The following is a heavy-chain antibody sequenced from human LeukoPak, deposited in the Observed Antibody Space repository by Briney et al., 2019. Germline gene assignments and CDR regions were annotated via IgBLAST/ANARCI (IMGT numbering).Heavy chain of an antibody. CDR2: IYSGGNT. CDR1: GFSVSNTY. D-gene: IGHD1-26*01. Sequence: GGSLRLSCAASGFSVSNTYMSWVRQAPGKGLEWVSIIYSGGNTYYADSVKGRFTISRDNAKNTLYLQMNSLRAEDTAVYYCVYSGNYRFDYWGQGTLVTVSS. J-gene: IGHJ4*02. V-gene: IGHV3-53*01. CDR3: VYSGNYRFDY.